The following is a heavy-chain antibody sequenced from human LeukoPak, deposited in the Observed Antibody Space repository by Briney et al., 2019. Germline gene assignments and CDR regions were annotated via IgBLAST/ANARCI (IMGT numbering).Heavy chain of an antibody. CDR3: ARERDLTGYYNVLSGY. CDR2: ITSSSSYI. Sequence: GRSLRLSCAASGFTFSSYSMNWVRQAPGKGLEWVSSITSSSSYIYYADSVKGRFTISRDNANNSLYLQMNSLRAEDTAVYYCARERDLTGYYNVLSGYWGQGTLVTVFS. D-gene: IGHD3-9*01. CDR1: GFTFSSYS. J-gene: IGHJ4*02. V-gene: IGHV3-21*01.